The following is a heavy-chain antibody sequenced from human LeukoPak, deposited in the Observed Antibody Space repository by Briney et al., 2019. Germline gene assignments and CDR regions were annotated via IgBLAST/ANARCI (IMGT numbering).Heavy chain of an antibody. D-gene: IGHD3-10*01. V-gene: IGHV4-34*01. Sequence: SETLSLTCAVYGGSFSGYYWSWICQPPGKGLEWIGEINHSGSTNYNPSLKSRVTISVDTSKNQFSLKLSSVTAADTAVYYCASLSGLLWFGELPRFDPWGQGTLVTVSS. J-gene: IGHJ5*02. CDR3: ASLSGLLWFGELPRFDP. CDR1: GGSFSGYY. CDR2: INHSGST.